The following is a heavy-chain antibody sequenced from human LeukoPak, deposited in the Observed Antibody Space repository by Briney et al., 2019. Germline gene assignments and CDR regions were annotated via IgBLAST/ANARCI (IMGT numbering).Heavy chain of an antibody. V-gene: IGHV4-34*01. Sequence: SETLSLTCAVYGGSFSGYYWSWIRQPPGKGLEWIGEINHRGSTNYNPSLKSRVTISVDTSKIQFSLKLSSVTVADTAVYYCASRRIVVVTAHMQDWGQGTLVTVSS. CDR1: GGSFSGYY. D-gene: IGHD2-21*02. CDR2: INHRGST. CDR3: ASRRIVVVTAHMQD. J-gene: IGHJ4*02.